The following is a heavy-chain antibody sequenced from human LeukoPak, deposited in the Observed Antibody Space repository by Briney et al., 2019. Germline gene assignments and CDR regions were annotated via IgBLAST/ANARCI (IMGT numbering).Heavy chain of an antibody. V-gene: IGHV3-30-3*01. CDR3: AKDALSAAIIPYYFDY. CDR2: ISYDGSNK. D-gene: IGHD2-2*02. CDR1: GFTFSSYA. Sequence: PGGSLRLSCAASGFTFSSYAMHWVRQAPGKGLEWVAVISYDGSNKYYADSVKGRFTISRDNSKNTLYLQMNSLRAEDTAVYYCAKDALSAAIIPYYFDYWGQGTLVTVSS. J-gene: IGHJ4*02.